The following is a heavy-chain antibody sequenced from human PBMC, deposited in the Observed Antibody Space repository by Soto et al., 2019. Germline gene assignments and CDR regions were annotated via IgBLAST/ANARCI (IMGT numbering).Heavy chain of an antibody. CDR1: GGSFSGYY. V-gene: IGHV4-34*01. D-gene: IGHD2-2*01. Sequence: PSETLSLTCAVYGGSFSGYYWSWIRQPPGKGLEWIGEINHSGSTNYNPSLKSRVTISVDTSKNQFSLKLSSVTAADTAVYYCARAEIVVVPAAHYYYYYMDVWGKGTTVTGSS. CDR2: INHSGST. CDR3: ARAEIVVVPAAHYYYYYMDV. J-gene: IGHJ6*03.